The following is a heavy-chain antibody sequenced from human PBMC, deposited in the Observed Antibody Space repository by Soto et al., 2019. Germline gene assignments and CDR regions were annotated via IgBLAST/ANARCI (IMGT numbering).Heavy chain of an antibody. CDR3: PRYRREAVAGYTLDN. J-gene: IGHJ4*02. V-gene: IGHV4-59*01. CDR2: VYNSGST. CDR1: GGSISSNY. D-gene: IGHD6-13*01. Sequence: PSETLSLTCTVSGGSISSNYWTWIRQPPGKGLEWIGYVYNSGSTNYNPSLKSRVTISEDTSKSQFSLKVNYMTAADTAVYYCPRYRREAVAGYTLDNWGQGILVTVSS.